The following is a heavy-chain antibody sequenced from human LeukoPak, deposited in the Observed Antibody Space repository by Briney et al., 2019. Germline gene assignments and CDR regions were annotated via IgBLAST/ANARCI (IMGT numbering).Heavy chain of an antibody. J-gene: IGHJ4*02. CDR2: IYYSGST. CDR3: ARGRGHFDY. CDR1: GGSVSSSSCF. V-gene: IGHV4-61*01. Sequence: SETLSLTCTVSGGSVSSSSCFWSWIRQPPGKGLEWIGYIYYSGSTNYNPSLKSRVTISLETSKNQFSLKLSSATAADTAVYYCARGRGHFDYWGQGTLVTVSS.